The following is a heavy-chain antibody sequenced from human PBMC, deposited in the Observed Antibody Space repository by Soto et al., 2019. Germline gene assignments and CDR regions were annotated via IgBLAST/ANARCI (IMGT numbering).Heavy chain of an antibody. V-gene: IGHV3-7*01. D-gene: IGHD2-8*02. Sequence: VQLVESGGGLAQPGGSLRLSCAASGFAFTTFWMNWVRQAPGKGLEWVANIKYDGSEKYYVDSVMGRFTISRDNAKTSLYLQMNSLRAEDTAVYYCVGGHLVDYWGQGTLVIVSS. CDR2: IKYDGSEK. CDR3: VGGHLVDY. J-gene: IGHJ4*02. CDR1: GFAFTTFW.